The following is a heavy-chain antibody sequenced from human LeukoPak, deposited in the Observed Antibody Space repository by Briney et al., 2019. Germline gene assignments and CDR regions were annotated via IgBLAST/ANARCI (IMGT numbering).Heavy chain of an antibody. CDR3: ARSRQGRRRITIFGVVITRPDAFDI. V-gene: IGHV1-8*01. J-gene: IGHJ3*02. CDR1: GYTFTSYD. CDR2: MNPNSGNT. Sequence: ASVRVSCKASGYTFTSYDINSVRQATGQELKWMGWMNPNSGNTGYAQKFQGRVTMNRNTSISTAYMELSSLRSEDTAVYYCARSRQGRRRITIFGVVITRPDAFDIWGQGTMVTVSS. D-gene: IGHD3-3*01.